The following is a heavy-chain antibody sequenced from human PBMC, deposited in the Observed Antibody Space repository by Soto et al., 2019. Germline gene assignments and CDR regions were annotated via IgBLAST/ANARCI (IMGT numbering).Heavy chain of an antibody. J-gene: IGHJ1*01. V-gene: IGHV1-69*12. D-gene: IGHD6-13*01. CDR1: GGTFSSYA. CDR2: IIPIFGTA. Sequence: QVQLVQSGAEVKKPGSSVKVSCKASGGTFSSYAISWVRQAPGQGLEWMGGIIPIFGTANYAQKFQGRVTITADESTSTDYRELSSLRSEDTAVYYCAREGVAAAGHPSQYFQHWGQGTLVTVSS. CDR3: AREGVAAAGHPSQYFQH.